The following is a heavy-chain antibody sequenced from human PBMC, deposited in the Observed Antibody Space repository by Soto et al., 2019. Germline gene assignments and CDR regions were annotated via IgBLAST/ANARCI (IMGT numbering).Heavy chain of an antibody. Sequence: SETLSLTCTVSGGSISSYYWSWIRQPPGKGLEWIGYIYYSGSTNYNPSLKSRVTISVDTSKNQFSLKLSSVTAADTAVYYCATHMIAVAPSGDYLDNWGQGTLVTVSS. J-gene: IGHJ4*02. D-gene: IGHD6-19*01. CDR1: GGSISSYY. CDR2: IYYSGST. V-gene: IGHV4-59*08. CDR3: ATHMIAVAPSGDYLDN.